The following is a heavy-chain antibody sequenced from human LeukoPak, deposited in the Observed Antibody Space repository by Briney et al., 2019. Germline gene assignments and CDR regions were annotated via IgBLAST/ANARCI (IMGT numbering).Heavy chain of an antibody. V-gene: IGHV3-74*01. CDR1: GNYW. CDR3: ARDLNAPHYDFWSGYYTGGVFDY. Sequence: GGSLRLSCAASGNYWMHWVRQAPGKGLVWVSHINSDGSWTSYADSVKGRFTISRDNSKNTLYLQMNSLRAEDTAVYYCARDLNAPHYDFWSGYYTGGVFDYWGQGTLVTVSS. CDR2: INSDGSWT. D-gene: IGHD3-3*01. J-gene: IGHJ4*02.